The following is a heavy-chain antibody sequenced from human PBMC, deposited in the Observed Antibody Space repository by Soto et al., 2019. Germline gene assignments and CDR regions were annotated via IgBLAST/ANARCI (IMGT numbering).Heavy chain of an antibody. CDR3: ARDRGSTWMYKWFDP. D-gene: IGHD6-13*01. CDR1: GDSINSADYY. CDR2: IYYSGST. J-gene: IGHJ5*02. V-gene: IGHV4-30-4*01. Sequence: SETLSITCTVSGDSINSADYYWSWIRQPPGKGLEWIGHIYYSGSTYYSPSLKSRVTISIDTSKNQFSLKMTSVTAADTAVYYCARDRGSTWMYKWFDPWGHGTQVTVSS.